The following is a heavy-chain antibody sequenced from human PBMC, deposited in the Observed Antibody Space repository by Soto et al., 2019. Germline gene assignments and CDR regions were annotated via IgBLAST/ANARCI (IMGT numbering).Heavy chain of an antibody. CDR1: GFTFGDYA. Sequence: PGGSLRLSCTASGFTFGDYAMSWFRQAPGKGLEWVGFIRSKAYGGTTEYAASVKGRFTIARDDSKSIAYLQMNSLKTEDTAVYYCTRDHPPSLRAGLRSYGMDVWGQGTTVTVSS. CDR2: IRSKAYGGTT. J-gene: IGHJ6*02. D-gene: IGHD4-17*01. V-gene: IGHV3-49*03. CDR3: TRDHPPSLRAGLRSYGMDV.